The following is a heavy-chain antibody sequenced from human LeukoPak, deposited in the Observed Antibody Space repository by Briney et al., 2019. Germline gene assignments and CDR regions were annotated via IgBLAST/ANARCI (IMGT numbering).Heavy chain of an antibody. Sequence: PSETLSHTCAVYGESFSGYYWSWIRQPPGKGLEWIGEINHSGSINYNPSLKSRVTISVDTSKNQFSLRLNSVTAADRAVYYCARGHYHYASGSYGVFRFDPWGQGTLVTVSS. CDR2: INHSGSI. CDR1: GESFSGYY. CDR3: ARGHYHYASGSYGVFRFDP. V-gene: IGHV4-34*01. D-gene: IGHD3-10*01. J-gene: IGHJ5*02.